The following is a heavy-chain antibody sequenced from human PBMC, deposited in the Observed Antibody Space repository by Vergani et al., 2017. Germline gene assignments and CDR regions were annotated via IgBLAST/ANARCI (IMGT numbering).Heavy chain of an antibody. D-gene: IGHD4-17*01. J-gene: IGHJ4*02. CDR2: ISYDGSNK. Sequence: QVQLVESGGGVVQPGRSLRLSCAASGFTFSSYAMHWVRQAPGKGLEWVAVISYDGSNKYYADSVKGRFTISRDNSKNTRNLQMNSLRAEDTAVYYCARGASGDYVSSFDCWGEGSLVTVSS. V-gene: IGHV3-30-3*01. CDR3: ARGASGDYVSSFDC. CDR1: GFTFSSYA.